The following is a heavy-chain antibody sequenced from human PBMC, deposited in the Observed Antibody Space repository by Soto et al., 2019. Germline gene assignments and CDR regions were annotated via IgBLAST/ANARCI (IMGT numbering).Heavy chain of an antibody. CDR2: ISAYNGNI. CDR1: GYTFTSYG. Sequence: ASVKVSCKASGYTFTSYGISWVRQAPGQGLEWMGWISAYNGNINYAQKLQGRVTMTTDTSTSTAYMELRSLRSDDTAVYYCARDHDIAVAGTGRYYGMDVWGQGTTVTVSS. V-gene: IGHV1-18*01. J-gene: IGHJ6*02. D-gene: IGHD6-19*01. CDR3: ARDHDIAVAGTGRYYGMDV.